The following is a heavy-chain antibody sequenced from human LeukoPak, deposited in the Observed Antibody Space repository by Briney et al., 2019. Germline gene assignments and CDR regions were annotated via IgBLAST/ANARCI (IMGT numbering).Heavy chain of an antibody. J-gene: IGHJ4*02. CDR2: INQDGSEK. CDR1: GFTFSGYW. Sequence: PGGSLRLSCAASGFTFSGYWMNWVRQPPGKGLEWVANINQDGSEKYYVDSVRGRFTISRDNARSSLYLQMNSLRAEDTGLYYCARDPSRRYTYGYGDSWGQGTLVTVSS. D-gene: IGHD5-18*01. CDR3: ARDPSRRYTYGYGDS. V-gene: IGHV3-7*01.